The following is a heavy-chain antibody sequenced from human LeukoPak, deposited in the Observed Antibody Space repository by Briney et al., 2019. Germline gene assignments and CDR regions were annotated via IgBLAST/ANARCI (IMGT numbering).Heavy chain of an antibody. J-gene: IGHJ4*02. Sequence: GGSLRLSCAASGFIFSNNWMHWVRQAPGKGLVWVSRINSDGSSTNYADSVKGRFTISRDNAKNTLYLQTNSLRVEDTAVYYCTRDLKDWGQGTLVTVSS. CDR2: INSDGSST. CDR3: TRDLKD. V-gene: IGHV3-74*01. CDR1: GFIFSNNW.